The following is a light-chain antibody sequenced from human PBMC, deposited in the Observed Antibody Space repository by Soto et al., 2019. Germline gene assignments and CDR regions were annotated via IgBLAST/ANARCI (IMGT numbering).Light chain of an antibody. J-gene: IGKJ1*01. CDR3: QQYGSSPWT. CDR1: QSVTSNY. Sequence: EIVLTQSPGTLSLVPGERATLSCRASQSVTSNYFAWYQQKPGQSPRLLIFGASSRPTGIPDRFSGSGSGTDFTLTINRLEPEDFAVYYCQQYGSSPWTFGQGTEVEI. CDR2: GAS. V-gene: IGKV3-20*01.